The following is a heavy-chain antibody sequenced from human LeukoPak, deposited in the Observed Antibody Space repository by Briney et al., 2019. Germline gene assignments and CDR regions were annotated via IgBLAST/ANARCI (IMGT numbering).Heavy chain of an antibody. CDR1: GGSFSGSSYY. CDR2: IYHSGST. V-gene: IGHV4-39*07. J-gene: IGHJ4*02. CDR3: AKGGDTSSGWSDFDY. D-gene: IGHD6-19*01. Sequence: SETLSLTCIVSGGSFSGSSYYWGWIRQPPGKGLEWIGEIYHSGSTNYNPSLRSRVTISVDKSKNQFSLKLSSVTAADTAVYYCAKGGDTSSGWSDFDYWGQGTLVTVSS.